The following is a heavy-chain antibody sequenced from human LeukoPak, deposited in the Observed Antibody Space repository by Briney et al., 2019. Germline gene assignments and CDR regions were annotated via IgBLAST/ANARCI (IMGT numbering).Heavy chain of an antibody. Sequence: GGSLRLSCAASGFTFSSYGMHWVRQAPGKGLEWVAFTRYGGRDKYYADSVKGRFTISRDNSKSTLDLQMNSLRVEDTAVYYCAKDRYSTSSTFTINPFDYWGQGILVTVSS. J-gene: IGHJ4*02. CDR2: TRYGGRDK. V-gene: IGHV3-30*02. CDR3: AKDRYSTSSTFTINPFDY. D-gene: IGHD6-13*01. CDR1: GFTFSSYG.